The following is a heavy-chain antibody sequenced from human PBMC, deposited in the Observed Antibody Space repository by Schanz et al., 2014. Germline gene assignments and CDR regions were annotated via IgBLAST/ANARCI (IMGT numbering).Heavy chain of an antibody. Sequence: QVQLVESGGGVVQPGRSLRLSCAASGFSFSTYAMHWVRQAPGKGLRCVAVISGNGGEKYYADSVKGRFTISRDNSENTLFLEMNSLRLEDTAVYYCARDDGGGYNQTAYWGQGALVTVSS. V-gene: IGHV3-30*04. CDR1: GFSFSTYA. D-gene: IGHD5-12*01. CDR2: ISGNGGEK. J-gene: IGHJ4*02. CDR3: ARDDGGGYNQTAY.